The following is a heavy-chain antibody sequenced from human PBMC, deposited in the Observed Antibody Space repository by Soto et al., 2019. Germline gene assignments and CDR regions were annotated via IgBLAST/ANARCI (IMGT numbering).Heavy chain of an antibody. CDR1: GFTFSNAW. V-gene: IGHV3-15*07. Sequence: EVQLVESGGGLVKPGGSLRLSCAASGFTFSNAWMNWVRQAPGKGLEWVGRIKSKTDGGTTDYAAPVKGRFTISRDDSKNTLYLQMNSLKTEDTAVYYCTTQPLNYYDSSGYYYFDDYWGQGTLVTVSS. J-gene: IGHJ4*02. CDR3: TTQPLNYYDSSGYYYFDDY. D-gene: IGHD3-22*01. CDR2: IKSKTDGGTT.